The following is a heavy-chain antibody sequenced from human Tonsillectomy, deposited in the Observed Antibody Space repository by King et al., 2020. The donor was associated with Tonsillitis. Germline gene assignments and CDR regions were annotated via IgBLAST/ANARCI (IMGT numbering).Heavy chain of an antibody. D-gene: IGHD6-6*01. CDR2: ISSSGSTI. CDR1: GFIFSDYY. CDR3: AREVPDRVYQRPEHVY. J-gene: IGHJ4*02. Sequence: VQLVESGGGLVKPGGSLRLSCAASGFIFSDYYMNWIRQAPGKGLEWVAYISSSGSTIFYADSVKGRFTISRDNAKNSLYLQMNSLRAEDTAVYYCAREVPDRVYQRPEHVYWGQGTLVTVSS. V-gene: IGHV3-11*01.